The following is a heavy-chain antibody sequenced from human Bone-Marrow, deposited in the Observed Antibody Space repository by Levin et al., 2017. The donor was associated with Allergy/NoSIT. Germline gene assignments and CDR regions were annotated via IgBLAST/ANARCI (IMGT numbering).Heavy chain of an antibody. CDR3: ARLGWRDAFDI. V-gene: IGHV4-39*01. CDR1: VGSISSSDYY. Sequence: ESLKISCTVSVGSISSSDYYWGWIRQPPGKGLEWIGNIYYSGSTHYNPSLQSRVTISVDTSKNQFSLKLNSVTAADTAFYYCARLGWRDAFDIWGQGTMVTVSS. J-gene: IGHJ3*02. CDR2: IYYSGST. D-gene: IGHD2-15*01.